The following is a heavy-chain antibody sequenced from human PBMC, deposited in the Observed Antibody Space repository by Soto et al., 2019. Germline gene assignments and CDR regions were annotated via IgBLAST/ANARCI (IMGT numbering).Heavy chain of an antibody. CDR1: GGIFSSYA. J-gene: IGHJ4*02. Sequence: SVKVSCKASGGIFSSYAISWLRQAPGQGPEWMGAVIPILGQPYYAQTLQGRVTITADESARTAYMELSSLRSEDTAVYFCARVGGVGAPPGADYWGQGTLVTVSS. CDR3: ARVGGVGAPPGADY. V-gene: IGHV1-69*13. D-gene: IGHD1-26*01. CDR2: VIPILGQP.